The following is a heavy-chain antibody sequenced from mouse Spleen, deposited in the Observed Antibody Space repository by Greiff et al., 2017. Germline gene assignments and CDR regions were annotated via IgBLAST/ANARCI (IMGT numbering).Heavy chain of an antibody. V-gene: IGHV5-9-3*01. CDR3: AKNLITTASFDY. CDR2: ISSGGSYT. J-gene: IGHJ2*01. Sequence: EVQGVESGGGLVKPGGSLKLSCAASGFTFSSYAMSWVRQTPEKRLEWVATISSGGSYTYYPDSVKGRFTISRDNAKNTLYLQMSSLRSEDTAMYYCAKNLITTASFDYWGQGTTLTVSS. D-gene: IGHD1-1*01. CDR1: GFTFSSYA.